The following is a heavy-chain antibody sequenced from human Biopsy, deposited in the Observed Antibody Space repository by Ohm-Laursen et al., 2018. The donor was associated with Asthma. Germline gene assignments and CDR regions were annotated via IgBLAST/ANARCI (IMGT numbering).Heavy chain of an antibody. CDR2: VYHSGET. Sequence: GTLSLTCTVSGAPITSPNYWAWIRQAPGERLEWVASVYHSGETVYNPTLRSRLSMSANTSRNQFSLRLNSVTAADTAVYYCARHWSGNGWLDVYNYFDPWGPGTLVTVSS. V-gene: IGHV4-39*01. D-gene: IGHD5-24*01. J-gene: IGHJ5*02. CDR3: ARHWSGNGWLDVYNYFDP. CDR1: GAPITSPNY.